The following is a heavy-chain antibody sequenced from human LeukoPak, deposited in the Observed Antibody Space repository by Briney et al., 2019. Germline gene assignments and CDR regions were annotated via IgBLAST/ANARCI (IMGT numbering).Heavy chain of an antibody. V-gene: IGHV1-18*01. CDR1: GYTFTSYG. D-gene: IGHD2-2*01. Sequence: ASEKVSCKASGYTFTSYGISWVRQAPGQGLEWMGWISAYNGNTNYAQKLQGRVTMTTDTSTSTAYMELRSLRSYDTAVYYCSSRTFYCSTTSCYDAFYIWVQGTMVTVSS. CDR2: ISAYNGNT. J-gene: IGHJ3*02. CDR3: SSRTFYCSTTSCYDAFYI.